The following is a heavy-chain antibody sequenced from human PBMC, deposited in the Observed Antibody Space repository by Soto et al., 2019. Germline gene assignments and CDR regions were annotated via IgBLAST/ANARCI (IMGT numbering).Heavy chain of an antibody. CDR3: ARQAVVAATPLLKEFDP. D-gene: IGHD2-15*01. V-gene: IGHV4-30-4*01. CDR2: IYYSGST. CDR1: GGSISSGDYY. Sequence: PSETLSLTCTVSGGSISSGDYYWSWIRQPPGKGLEWIGYIYYSGSTYYNPSLKSRATISVDTSKNQFSLKLSSVTAADTAVYYCARQAVVAATPLLKEFDPWGQGTLVTVSS. J-gene: IGHJ5*02.